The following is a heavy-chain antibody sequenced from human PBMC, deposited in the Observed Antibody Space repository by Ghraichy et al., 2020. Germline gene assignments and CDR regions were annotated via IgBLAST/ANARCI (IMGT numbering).Heavy chain of an antibody. Sequence: GGSLRLSCAASGFTFGSNWMTWVRQAPGKGLEWVGNIKQDGSEKYYVGSVKGRFSISRDNAKNSLYLQMNSLRDEDTAVYYCARAVHRVGPYLDSWGQGTRVTGSS. J-gene: IGHJ4*02. CDR2: IKQDGSEK. D-gene: IGHD1-26*01. CDR3: ARAVHRVGPYLDS. CDR1: GFTFGSNW. V-gene: IGHV3-7*01.